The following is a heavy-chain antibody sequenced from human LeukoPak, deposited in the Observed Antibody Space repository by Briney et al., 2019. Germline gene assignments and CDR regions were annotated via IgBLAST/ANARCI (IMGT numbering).Heavy chain of an antibody. CDR1: GYTFTSYD. CDR3: ARNGGRYYYYGMDV. J-gene: IGHJ6*02. V-gene: IGHV1-2*02. CDR2: MNPNSGGT. D-gene: IGHD4-23*01. Sequence: ASVKVSCKASGYTFTSYDINWVRQATGQGLEWMGWMNPNSGGTNYAQKFQGRVTMTRDTSISTAYMELSRLRSDDTAVCYCARNGGRYYYYGMDVWGQGTTVTVSS.